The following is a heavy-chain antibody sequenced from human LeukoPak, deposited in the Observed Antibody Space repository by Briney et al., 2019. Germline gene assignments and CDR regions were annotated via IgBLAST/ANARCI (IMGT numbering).Heavy chain of an antibody. CDR2: ISAYNGNT. Sequence: ASVKVSCKASGYTFASYGISWVRQAPGQGLEWMGWISAYNGNTNYAQKLQGRVTMTTDTSTSTAYMELRSLRSDDTAVYYCARDGSFRCSSTSCYSGYYYYSMDVWGQGTTVTVSS. V-gene: IGHV1-18*01. J-gene: IGHJ6*02. CDR3: ARDGSFRCSSTSCYSGYYYYSMDV. CDR1: GYTFASYG. D-gene: IGHD2-2*01.